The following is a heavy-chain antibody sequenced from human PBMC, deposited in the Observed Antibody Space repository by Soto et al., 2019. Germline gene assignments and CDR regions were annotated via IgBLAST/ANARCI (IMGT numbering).Heavy chain of an antibody. D-gene: IGHD3-10*01. CDR2: IYYSGST. Sequence: ETLSLTCXVSGGSVSSGDYFWSWLRQSPGKRLEWIAYIYYSGSTNYNPSLKSRATTSVDTSKSQVSLTLTSMTAADAAIYYCARSPNYYYYGFDVWGQGTAVTVSS. CDR1: GGSVSSGDYF. CDR3: ARSPNYYYYGFDV. J-gene: IGHJ6*02. V-gene: IGHV4-61*08.